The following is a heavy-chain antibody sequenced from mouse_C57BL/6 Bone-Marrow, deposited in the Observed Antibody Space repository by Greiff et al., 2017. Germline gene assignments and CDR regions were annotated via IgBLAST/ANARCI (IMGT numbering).Heavy chain of an antibody. V-gene: IGHV1-64*01. CDR2: IHPNSGST. J-gene: IGHJ2*01. D-gene: IGHD2-14*01. CDR1: GYTFTSYG. CDR3: ARPEYDAIGY. Sequence: QVQLQQPGAELVKPGASVKLSCKASGYTFTSYGMRWVKQRPGQGLEWIGMIHPNSGSTYYNEKFKSKATLTVDKSSSTAYMQLSSLTSEDSAVYYCARPEYDAIGYWGQGTTLTVSS.